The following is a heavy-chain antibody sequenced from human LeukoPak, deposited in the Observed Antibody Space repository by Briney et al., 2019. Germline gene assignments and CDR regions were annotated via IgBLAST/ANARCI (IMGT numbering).Heavy chain of an antibody. D-gene: IGHD6-13*01. CDR3: ARDASKSSSWYGKGNWFDP. J-gene: IGHJ5*02. Sequence: SETLSLTCTVSGGSISSYYWSRIRQPAGKGLEWIGRIYTSGSTNYNPSLKSRVTMSVDTSKNQFSLKLSSVTAADTAVYYCARDASKSSSWYGKGNWFDPWGQGTLVTVSS. CDR1: GGSISSYY. CDR2: IYTSGST. V-gene: IGHV4-4*07.